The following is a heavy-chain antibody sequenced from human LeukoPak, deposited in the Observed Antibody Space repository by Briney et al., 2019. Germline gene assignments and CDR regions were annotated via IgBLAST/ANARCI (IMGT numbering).Heavy chain of an antibody. CDR3: AREYCSSTICPRSFDY. V-gene: IGHV3-21*01. Sequence: GGSLRLSCAASGFTFSSYSMNWVRQAPGKGLEWVSSISTTSSYIFYADSVKGRFTISRDNAKNSLYLQVNSLRAEDTAVYYCAREYCSSTICPRSFDYWGQRTLVTVSS. D-gene: IGHD2-2*01. CDR1: GFTFSSYS. CDR2: ISTTSSYI. J-gene: IGHJ4*02.